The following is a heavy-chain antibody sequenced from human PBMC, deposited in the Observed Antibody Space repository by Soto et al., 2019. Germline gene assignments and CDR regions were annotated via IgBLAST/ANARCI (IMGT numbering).Heavy chain of an antibody. Sequence: PSETLFLTCTVSGGSISSSSYYWGWIRQPPGKGLEWIGSIYYSGSTYYNPSLKSRVTISVDTSKNQFSLKLSSVTAADTAVYYCARASPGDYYYYMDVWGKGTTVTVSS. CDR2: IYYSGST. V-gene: IGHV4-39*01. J-gene: IGHJ6*03. CDR3: ARASPGDYYYYMDV. CDR1: GGSISSSSYY.